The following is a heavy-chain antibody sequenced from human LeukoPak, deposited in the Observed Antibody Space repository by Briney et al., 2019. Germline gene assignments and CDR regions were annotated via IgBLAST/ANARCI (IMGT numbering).Heavy chain of an antibody. CDR3: TTGIRGD. CDR2: IASKTDGGTT. V-gene: IGHV3-15*04. J-gene: IGHJ4*02. Sequence: GGSLRLSCAASGLTFTNAWMNWVRQAPGKGLEWVGRIASKTDGGTTDYAAPVKGRFTISRDDSKNTLFLQMNSLKTEDTAVYYCTTGIRGDCGQGTLLTVSS. CDR1: GLTFTNAW.